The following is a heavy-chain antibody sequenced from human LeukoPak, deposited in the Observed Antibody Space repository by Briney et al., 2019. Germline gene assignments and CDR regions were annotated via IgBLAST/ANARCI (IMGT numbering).Heavy chain of an antibody. Sequence: ASAKVSCKASGYTFTSYYMHWVRQAPGQGLEWMGIINPSGGSTSYAQKFQGRVTMTRDTSTSTVYMELSSLRSEDTAVYYCARTNKGIFGVVTARRGYFQHWGQGTLVTVSS. CDR1: GYTFTSYY. V-gene: IGHV1-46*01. CDR3: ARTNKGIFGVVTARRGYFQH. D-gene: IGHD3-3*01. CDR2: INPSGGST. J-gene: IGHJ1*01.